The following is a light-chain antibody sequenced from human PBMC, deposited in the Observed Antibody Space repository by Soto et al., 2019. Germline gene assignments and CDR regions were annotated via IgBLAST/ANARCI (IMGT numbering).Light chain of an antibody. CDR3: QQGSTWPVFT. CDR1: QSVGKS. J-gene: IGKJ3*01. V-gene: IGKV3-11*01. Sequence: EIVLTQSPATLSLSPGERATLYCRASQSVGKSLAWYQHKPGRAPRLLLYSTSIRLPGVPARFSGSGSKSDFTLTISSLEPEGFAVYFCQQGSTWPVFTFGPGTTLDL. CDR2: STS.